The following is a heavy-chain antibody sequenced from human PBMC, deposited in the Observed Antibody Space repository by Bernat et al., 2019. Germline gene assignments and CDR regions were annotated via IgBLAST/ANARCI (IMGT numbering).Heavy chain of an antibody. V-gene: IGHV4-30-2*01. D-gene: IGHD3-10*01. Sequence: QLQLQESGSGLVKPSQTLSLTCAVSGGSISSGGYSWSWIRQPPGKGLEWIGYIYHSGSTYYNPSLKSRVTISVDRSKNQFSLKLSSVTAAETAVYYCARYDYGSGMDGMDVWGQGTTVTVSS. J-gene: IGHJ6*02. CDR2: IYHSGST. CDR3: ARYDYGSGMDGMDV. CDR1: GGSISSGGYS.